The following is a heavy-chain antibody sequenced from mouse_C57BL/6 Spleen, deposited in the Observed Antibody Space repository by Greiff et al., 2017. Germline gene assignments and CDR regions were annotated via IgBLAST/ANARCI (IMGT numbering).Heavy chain of an antibody. J-gene: IGHJ1*03. CDR1: GYTFTTYP. CDR2: FHPYNDDT. Sequence: VKLQESGAELVKPGASVKMSCKASGYTFTTYPIEWMKQNHGKSLEWIGNFHPYNDDTKYNEKFKGKATLTVEKSSSTVYLELSRLTSDDSAVYYCARGDVGYWYFDVWGTGTTVTVSS. CDR3: ARGDVGYWYFDV. V-gene: IGHV1-47*01.